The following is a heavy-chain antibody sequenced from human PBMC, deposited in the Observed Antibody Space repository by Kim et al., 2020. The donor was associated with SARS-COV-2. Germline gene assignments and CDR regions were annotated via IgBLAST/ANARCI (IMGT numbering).Heavy chain of an antibody. CDR2: INPNSGER. Sequence: ASVKVSCKASGYTFTGYYIHWVRQAPGQGLEWMGRINPNSGERKYAQKFQGRVTMTRDTSISTAYMELSRLRSDDTAVYYCARRTDLTGNYSYYSYGMDVWGQGTTVTVSS. J-gene: IGHJ6*02. D-gene: IGHD3-9*01. CDR1: GYTFTGYY. CDR3: ARRTDLTGNYSYYSYGMDV. V-gene: IGHV1-2*02.